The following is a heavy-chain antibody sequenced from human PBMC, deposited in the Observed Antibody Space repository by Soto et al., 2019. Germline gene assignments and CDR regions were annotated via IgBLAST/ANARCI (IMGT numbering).Heavy chain of an antibody. D-gene: IGHD3-22*01. Sequence: ASVKVSCKASGYTFTGYYMHWVRQAPGQGLEWMGWINPNSGGTNYAQKFQGWVTMTRDTSISTAYMELSRLRSDDTAVYYCAREEGITTAGYYGMDVWGQGTTVTVSS. CDR3: AREEGITTAGYYGMDV. CDR2: INPNSGGT. V-gene: IGHV1-2*04. CDR1: GYTFTGYY. J-gene: IGHJ6*02.